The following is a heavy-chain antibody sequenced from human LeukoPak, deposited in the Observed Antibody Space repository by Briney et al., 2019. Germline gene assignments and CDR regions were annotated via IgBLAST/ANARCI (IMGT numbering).Heavy chain of an antibody. CDR1: GFTFSSYT. J-gene: IGHJ3*02. CDR2: ISGPGGLT. V-gene: IGHV3-23*01. Sequence: RAGGSLRLSCAASGFTFSSYTMTWVRQAPGKGLERVSAISGPGGLTDYADSVKGRFTISRDNSKNTLYLQMNSLRADDTATYYCAKGESDIVVVPAADAFDIWGQGTIVIVSS. CDR3: AKGESDIVVVPAADAFDI. D-gene: IGHD2-2*01.